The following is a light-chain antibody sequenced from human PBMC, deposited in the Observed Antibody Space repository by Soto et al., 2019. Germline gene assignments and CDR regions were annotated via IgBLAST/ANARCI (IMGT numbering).Light chain of an antibody. CDR1: QSVSNDF. Sequence: EVVLTQSPGTLSLSPGERATLACRASQSVSNDFLAWYQQKPGQAPRPLIHGASTRATGIPDRFSGSGSGTDFTLTIIRLEPEDFAVYYCQQYGPSPRFTFGPGTIVDFK. CDR2: GAS. J-gene: IGKJ3*01. CDR3: QQYGPSPRFT. V-gene: IGKV3-20*01.